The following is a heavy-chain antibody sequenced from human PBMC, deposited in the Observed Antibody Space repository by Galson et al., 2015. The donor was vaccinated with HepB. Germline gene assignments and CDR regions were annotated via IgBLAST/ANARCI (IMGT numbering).Heavy chain of an antibody. CDR2: IYYNGNT. J-gene: IGHJ4*02. D-gene: IGHD5-12*01. Sequence: TLSLTCTVSGDSVSSVGYYWSWIRQHPDKGLEWIGYIYYNGNTRYNPSLESRVILSIDTSKNQFSLKLPSVTAADTAVYYCARGANKWLQSFDFWGQGSMVTVSS. CDR1: GDSVSSVGYY. V-gene: IGHV4-31*03. CDR3: ARGANKWLQSFDF.